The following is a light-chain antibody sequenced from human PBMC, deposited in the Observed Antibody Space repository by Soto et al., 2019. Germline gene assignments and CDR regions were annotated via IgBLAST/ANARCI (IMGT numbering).Light chain of an antibody. Sequence: EIVLTPSPATLSLSPGERATLSCRASQSISSSLVWYQQKPGQAPRLLIFGASSRATGIPARFSGSGSGTEFNLTISSLQSEDFAVYFCQQYDDWLRLTFGGGTKVDIK. CDR3: QQYDDWLRLT. CDR1: QSISSS. V-gene: IGKV3D-15*01. J-gene: IGKJ4*01. CDR2: GAS.